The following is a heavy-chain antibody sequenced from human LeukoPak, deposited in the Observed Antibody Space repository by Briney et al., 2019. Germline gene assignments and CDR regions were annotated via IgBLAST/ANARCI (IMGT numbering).Heavy chain of an antibody. V-gene: IGHV4-38-2*02. CDR3: ARIFIRNGYSSYFDC. Sequence: PSETLSLTSTVSGFSICSGNYWGWVPQPPGAGLGWIGSFYQSGTTYYKPSLKSRVTTSVNMSKNQFSLRLRPVTAADTAVYYCARIFIRNGYSSYFDCWGQGTLVTVSS. D-gene: IGHD5-18*01. CDR2: FYQSGTT. J-gene: IGHJ4*02. CDR1: GFSICSGNY.